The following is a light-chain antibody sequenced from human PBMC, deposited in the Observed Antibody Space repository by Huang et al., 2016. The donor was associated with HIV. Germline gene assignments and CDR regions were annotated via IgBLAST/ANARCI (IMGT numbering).Light chain of an antibody. Sequence: DIQMTQSPSTLSASVGDRVTITCRATQSISNWLAWYQQKPGKAPKLRIYQASSLESGVPSRFSGRGCGTEFTLTISSLQPDDLATYYCQQHNSYPITFGQGTRLEI. J-gene: IGKJ5*01. CDR3: QQHNSYPIT. CDR1: QSISNW. V-gene: IGKV1-5*03. CDR2: QAS.